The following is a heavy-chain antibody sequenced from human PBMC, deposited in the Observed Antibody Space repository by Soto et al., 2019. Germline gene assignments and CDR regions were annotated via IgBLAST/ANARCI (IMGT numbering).Heavy chain of an antibody. J-gene: IGHJ4*02. V-gene: IGHV3-30-3*01. Sequence: QVQLVESGGGVVQPGRSLRLSCAASGFTFSSYAMHWVRQAPGKGLEWVAVISYDGSNKYYADSVKGRFTISRDNSKNXLXXQMNSLRAEDTAVYYCARSTLKYCPNGVCYRDFDYWGQGTLVTVSS. CDR2: ISYDGSNK. CDR1: GFTFSSYA. D-gene: IGHD2-8*01. CDR3: ARSTLKYCPNGVCYRDFDY.